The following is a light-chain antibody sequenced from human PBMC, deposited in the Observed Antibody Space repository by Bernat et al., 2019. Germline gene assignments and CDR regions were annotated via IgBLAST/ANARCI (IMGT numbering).Light chain of an antibody. CDR3: HQYNNWPQT. CDR1: QRFLYN. J-gene: IGKJ1*01. CDR2: DTS. V-gene: IGKV3-15*01. Sequence: IVMTHSPATLSLSPGERVTLSCSASQRFLYNLAWYQQKPCRAPRLLIFDTSTRATGVPARFSGSRSGAEFTLTISSLQSEGFAVYYCHQYNNWPQTFGQGNKVES.